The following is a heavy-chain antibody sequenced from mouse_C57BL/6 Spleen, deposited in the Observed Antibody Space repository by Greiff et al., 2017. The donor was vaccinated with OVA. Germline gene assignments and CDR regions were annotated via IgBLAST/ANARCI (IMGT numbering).Heavy chain of an antibody. CDR3: ARSRLLWGFAY. CDR1: GYTFTDYY. V-gene: IGHV1-76*01. J-gene: IGHJ3*01. Sequence: QVQLKESGAELVRPGASVKLSCKASGYTFTDYYINWVKQRPGQGLEWIARIYPGSGNTYYNEKFKGKATLTAEKSSSTAYMQLSSLTSEDSAVYFCARSRLLWGFAYWGQGTLVTVSA. CDR2: IYPGSGNT. D-gene: IGHD2-1*01.